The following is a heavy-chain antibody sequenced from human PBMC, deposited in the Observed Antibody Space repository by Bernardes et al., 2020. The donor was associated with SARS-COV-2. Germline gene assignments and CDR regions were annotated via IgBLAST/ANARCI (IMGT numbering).Heavy chain of an antibody. CDR1: GGSFSGYY. Sequence: SETLSLTCAVYGGSFSGYYWSWIRQPPGKGLEWIGEINHSGSTNYNPSLKSRFTKSVDTSNNQFSLKLSSVTAADTAVYYCASSRASYGDYGRGVDYWGQGTLVTVSS. J-gene: IGHJ4*02. D-gene: IGHD4-17*01. V-gene: IGHV4-34*01. CDR2: INHSGST. CDR3: ASSRASYGDYGRGVDY.